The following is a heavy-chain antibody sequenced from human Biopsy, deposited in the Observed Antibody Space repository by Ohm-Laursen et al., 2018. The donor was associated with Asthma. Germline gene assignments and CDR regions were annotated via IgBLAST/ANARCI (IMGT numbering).Heavy chain of an antibody. V-gene: IGHV1-3*01. Sequence: ASVKVSCKASGYTFINYAIHWVRQAPGQRLEWMGWINAGNGNAKYSQKFQGRVTITRDTSASTAYMDLRSLRSEDTAMYYCARTYYDFLTGQVNDAFALWGQGTMVTVSS. CDR2: INAGNGNA. D-gene: IGHD3-9*01. J-gene: IGHJ3*01. CDR3: ARTYYDFLTGQVNDAFAL. CDR1: GYTFINYA.